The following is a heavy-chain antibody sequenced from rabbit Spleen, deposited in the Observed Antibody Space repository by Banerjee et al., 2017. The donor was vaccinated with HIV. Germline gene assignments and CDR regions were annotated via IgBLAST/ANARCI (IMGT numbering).Heavy chain of an antibody. Sequence: QLKETGGGLVQPGGSLKVSCKASGFDFSAYGVSWVRQAPGKGLEWIGYIDPLFDNTYYASWVNGRFTISRHNAQNTLYLQLNSLTAADTATYFCVRDRANIGGDYGPYYFDLWVQGTLVTVS. J-gene: IGHJ4*01. CDR2: IDPLFDNT. CDR3: VRDRANIGGDYGPYYFDL. D-gene: IGHD2-1*01. CDR1: GFDFSAYG. V-gene: IGHV1S7*01.